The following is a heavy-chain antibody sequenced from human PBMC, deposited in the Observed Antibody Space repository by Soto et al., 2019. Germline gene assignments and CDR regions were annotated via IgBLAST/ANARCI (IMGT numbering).Heavy chain of an antibody. CDR2: INHSGST. D-gene: IGHD3-3*01. CDR3: ARGGVVRDYYDGMDV. Sequence: QVQLQQWGAGLLKPSETLSLTCAVYGGSFSGYYWSWIRQPPGKGLEWIVEINHSGSTNYNPSLKSRVTRSVDTSKNQFSLKLSSVTAADTAVYYCARGGVVRDYYDGMDVWGQGTTVTVSS. J-gene: IGHJ6*02. V-gene: IGHV4-34*01. CDR1: GGSFSGYY.